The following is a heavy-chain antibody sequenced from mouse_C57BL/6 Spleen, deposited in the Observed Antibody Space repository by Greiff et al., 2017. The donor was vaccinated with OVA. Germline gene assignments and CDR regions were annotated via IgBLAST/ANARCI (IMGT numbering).Heavy chain of an antibody. V-gene: IGHV1-52*01. J-gene: IGHJ3*01. CDR1: GYTFTSYW. CDR2: IDPSDSET. CDR3: AVGSCFAY. D-gene: IGHD1-1*01. Sequence: QVQLQQPGAELVRPGSSVKLSCKTSGYTFTSYWMHWVKQRPIQGLEWIGNIDPSDSETHYTQNFKDKATLTVDKSSSTAYMQLSSLTSEDSAVYYCAVGSCFAYWGQGTLVTVSA.